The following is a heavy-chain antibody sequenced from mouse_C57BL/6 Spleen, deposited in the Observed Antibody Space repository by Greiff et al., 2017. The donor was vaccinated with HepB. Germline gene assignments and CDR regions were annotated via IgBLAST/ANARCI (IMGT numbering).Heavy chain of an antibody. Sequence: VQLQQPGAELVMPGASVKLSCKASGYTFTSYWMHWVKQRPGQGLEWIGEIDPSDSYTNYNQKFKGKSTLTVDKSSSTAYMQLSSLTSEDSAVYYCARGNFFFDYWGQGTTLTVSS. CDR1: GYTFTSYW. CDR3: ARGNFFFDY. D-gene: IGHD2-1*01. CDR2: IDPSDSYT. V-gene: IGHV1-69*01. J-gene: IGHJ2*01.